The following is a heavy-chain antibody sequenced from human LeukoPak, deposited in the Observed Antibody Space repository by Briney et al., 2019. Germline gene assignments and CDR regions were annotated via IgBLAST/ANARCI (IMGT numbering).Heavy chain of an antibody. CDR3: ARGEQSFGKRHSDV. V-gene: IGHV3-7*05. D-gene: IGHD1-1*01. J-gene: IGHJ6*02. CDR2: IKQDGSDK. CDR1: GFIFNNYW. Sequence: GGSLRLSCAASGFIFNNYWMNWARQAPGKGLEWVANIKQDGSDKYYVDSVKGRFTISRDNAKNSLYLQMNSLRAEDTAVYYCARGEQSFGKRHSDVWGQGTTVTVSS.